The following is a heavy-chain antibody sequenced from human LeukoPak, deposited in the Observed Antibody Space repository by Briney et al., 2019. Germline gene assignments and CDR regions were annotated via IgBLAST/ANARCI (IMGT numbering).Heavy chain of an antibody. Sequence: GGSLRLSCAASGFTFSSYAMSWVRQAPGKGLEWVSAISGSGSSTYYADSVKGRFTVSRDNSKNTLYLQMNSLRVEDTAVYYCAYTFSSSWRGYYFDYWGQGTLVTVSS. CDR3: AYTFSSSWRGYYFDY. D-gene: IGHD6-13*01. CDR1: GFTFSSYA. J-gene: IGHJ4*02. V-gene: IGHV3-23*01. CDR2: ISGSGSST.